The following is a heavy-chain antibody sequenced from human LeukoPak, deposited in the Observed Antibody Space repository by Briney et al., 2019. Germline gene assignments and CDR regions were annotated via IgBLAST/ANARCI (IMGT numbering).Heavy chain of an antibody. V-gene: IGHV4-31*03. J-gene: IGHJ5*02. CDR3: ARAIDYDFWTGYYFDSKWFDT. Sequence: SETLSLTCTVSGGSISSGGYYWSWIRQHPGKGLEWIGYIYYSGSTYYNPSLKSRVTISVDTSKNQFSLRLSSVTAADTAVYFCARAIDYDFWTGYYFDSKWFDTWGQGTLVTVSS. CDR2: IYYSGST. D-gene: IGHD3-3*01. CDR1: GGSISSGGYY.